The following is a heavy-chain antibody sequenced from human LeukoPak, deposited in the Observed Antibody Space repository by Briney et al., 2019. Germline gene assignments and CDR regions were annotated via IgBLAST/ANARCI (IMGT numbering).Heavy chain of an antibody. CDR3: ASDYCSSTSCYTWDY. D-gene: IGHD2-2*02. CDR2: INPNSGGT. J-gene: IGHJ4*02. V-gene: IGHV1-2*02. Sequence: ATVKVSCKASGYTFTGYYMHWVRQAPGQGLEWMGWINPNSGGTNYAQKFQGRVTMTRDTSISTAYMELSRLRSDDTAVYYCASDYCSSTSCYTWDYWGQGTLVTVSS. CDR1: GYTFTGYY.